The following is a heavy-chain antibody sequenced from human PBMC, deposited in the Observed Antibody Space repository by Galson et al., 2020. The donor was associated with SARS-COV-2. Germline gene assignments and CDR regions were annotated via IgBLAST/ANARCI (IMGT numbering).Heavy chain of an antibody. D-gene: IGHD6-13*01. CDR2: ISYDGSNK. V-gene: IGHV3-30*04. J-gene: IGHJ6*03. CDR3: ARSGGSSSSENYYYYYMDV. Sequence: SLKISCAASGFTFSSYAMHWVRQAPGKGLEWVAVISYDGSNKYYADSVKGRFTISRDNSKNTLYLQMNSLRAEDTAVYYCARSGGSSSSENYYYYYMDVWGKGTTVTVSS. CDR1: GFTFSSYA.